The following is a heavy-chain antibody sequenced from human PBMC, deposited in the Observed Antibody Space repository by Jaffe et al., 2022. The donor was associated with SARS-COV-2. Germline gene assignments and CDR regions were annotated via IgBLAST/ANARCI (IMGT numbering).Heavy chain of an antibody. V-gene: IGHV3-21*01. J-gene: IGHJ6*02. D-gene: IGHD2-2*01. CDR3: AREVVVAPAAAFCGLDV. CDR2: ISSSSSYI. Sequence: EVQLVESGGGLVKPGGSLRLSCAASGFTFNSYSIHWVRQAPGKGLEWVSSISSSSSYIYYADSVKGRFTISRDNAKNSLYLQMNSLGAEDTAVYHCAREVVVAPAAAFCGLDVWGQGTTVTVSS. CDR1: GFTFNSYS.